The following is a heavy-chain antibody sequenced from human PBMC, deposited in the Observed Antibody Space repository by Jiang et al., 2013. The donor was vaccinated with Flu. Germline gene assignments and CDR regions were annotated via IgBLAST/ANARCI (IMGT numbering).Heavy chain of an antibody. V-gene: IGHV1-58*01. CDR1: GFTFTSSA. J-gene: IGHJ4*02. Sequence: SGAEVKKPGTSVKVSCKASGFTFTSSAVQWVRQARGQRLEWIGWIVVGSGNTNYAQKFQERVTITRDMSTSTAYMELSSLRSEDTAVYYCAAGAQGFPMTYSKDFDYWGQGTLVTVSS. CDR2: IVVGSGNT. CDR3: AAGAQGFPMTYSKDFDY. D-gene: IGHD4-11*01.